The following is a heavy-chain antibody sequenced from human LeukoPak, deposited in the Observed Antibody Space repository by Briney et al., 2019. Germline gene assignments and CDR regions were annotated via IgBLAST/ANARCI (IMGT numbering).Heavy chain of an antibody. J-gene: IGHJ5*02. D-gene: IGHD1-26*01. CDR2: INPSGGST. CDR1: GFTFTGYY. V-gene: IGHV1-46*01. Sequence: ASVKVSCKASGFTFTGYYIHWVRQAPGQGLECMGIINPSGGSTSYAQKFQGRVTMTRDMSTSTVYMELSSLRSEDTAVYYCARGGVGATTYVWFDPWGQGTLVTVSS. CDR3: ARGGVGATTYVWFDP.